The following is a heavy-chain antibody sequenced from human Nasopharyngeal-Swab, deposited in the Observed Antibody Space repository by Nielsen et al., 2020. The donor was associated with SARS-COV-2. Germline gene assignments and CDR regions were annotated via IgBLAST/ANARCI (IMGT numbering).Heavy chain of an antibody. Sequence: SETLSLTCAVYGGSLSDYHWSWIRQPPGKGLEWIGEMKPSGRTNYNPSLKSRVAISIDTSKNQFFLNLRSVTAADTAVFYCAGHPADFDYWGQGTLVTVS. CDR1: GGSLSDYH. CDR2: MKPSGRT. CDR3: AGHPADFDY. J-gene: IGHJ4*02. V-gene: IGHV4-34*01.